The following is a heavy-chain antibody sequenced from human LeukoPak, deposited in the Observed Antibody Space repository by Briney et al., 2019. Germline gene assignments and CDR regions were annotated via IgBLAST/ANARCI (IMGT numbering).Heavy chain of an antibody. CDR3: AKDSAFYYIDV. CDR2: IRYNGNNQ. Sequence: PGGSLRLSCGASGITFSSYGMHWVRQAPGKGLEWVAFIRYNGNNQYYADSVKGRFTISRDNSKNTLYLQMNSLKGDDTAVYYCAKDSAFYYIDVWGKGTTVIISS. D-gene: IGHD3-10*01. CDR1: GITFSSYG. V-gene: IGHV3-30*02. J-gene: IGHJ6*03.